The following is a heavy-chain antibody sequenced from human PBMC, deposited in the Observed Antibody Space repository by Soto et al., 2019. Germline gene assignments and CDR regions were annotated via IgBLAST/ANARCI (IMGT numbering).Heavy chain of an antibody. CDR3: ARGALAIQLWSGRYYFDY. V-gene: IGHV4-34*01. CDR2: INHSGST. CDR1: GGSFSGYY. J-gene: IGHJ4*02. D-gene: IGHD5-18*01. Sequence: SETLSLTCAVYGGSFSGYYWSWIRQPPGKGLEWIGEINHSGSTNYNPSLKSRVTISVDTSKNQFSLKLSSVAAADTAVYYCARGALAIQLWSGRYYFDYWGQGTLVTV.